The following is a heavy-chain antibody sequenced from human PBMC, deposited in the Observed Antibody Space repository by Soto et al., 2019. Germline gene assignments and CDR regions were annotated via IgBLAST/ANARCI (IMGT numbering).Heavy chain of an antibody. CDR2: MNPNTGNT. V-gene: IGHV1-8*01. CDR3: ARGCIGGGTADG. CDR1: GYIFTSSD. D-gene: IGHD1-26*01. Sequence: QVQLVQSGAEVKKPGASVKVSCKASGYIFTSSDINWVRQATGQGLEWMGWMNPNTGNTGYAQKFQGRVTMTGNIYITTGYMELSRPRSEDTAIYYCARGCIGGGTADGWGQGTTVTVSS. J-gene: IGHJ6*02.